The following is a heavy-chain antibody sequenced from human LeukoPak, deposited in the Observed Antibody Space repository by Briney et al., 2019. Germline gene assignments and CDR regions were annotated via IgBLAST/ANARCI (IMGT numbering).Heavy chain of an antibody. D-gene: IGHD4-17*01. CDR1: GGSISHYY. V-gene: IGHV4-4*07. CDR3: ARDLVTVTKGFDI. J-gene: IGHJ3*02. Sequence: AETLSLTCTVSGGSISHYYWSWIRQPAGRGLEWIGRAHSSGSTNYNPSLKSRVTMSVDTSKNQFSLKLTSVTAADTAVYYCARDLVTVTKGFDIWGQGTMVSVSS. CDR2: AHSSGST.